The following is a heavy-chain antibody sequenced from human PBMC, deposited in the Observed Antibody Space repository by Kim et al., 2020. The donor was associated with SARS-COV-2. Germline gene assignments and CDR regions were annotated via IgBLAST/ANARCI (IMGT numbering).Heavy chain of an antibody. D-gene: IGHD3-3*01. CDR3: ARDGEGS. Sequence: SSNSKLYAESVKGRFTISRDNARSSVSLQMNSLTAEDTGLYVCARDGEGSWGRGTQVTVSS. CDR2: SSNSK. V-gene: IGHV3-21*06. J-gene: IGHJ5*02.